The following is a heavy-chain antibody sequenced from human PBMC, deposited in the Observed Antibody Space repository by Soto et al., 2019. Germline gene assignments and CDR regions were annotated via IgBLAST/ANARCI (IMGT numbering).Heavy chain of an antibody. CDR1: GGSISSSSYY. CDR2: IYYSGST. V-gene: IGHV4-39*07. Sequence: SETLSLTCTVSGGSISSSSYYWGWIRQPPGKGLEWIGSIYYSGSTYYNPSLKSRVTISVDTSKNQFSLKLSSVTAADTAVYYCAREPLAAAGTRDFIDYWGQGTLVTVSS. CDR3: AREPLAAAGTRDFIDY. J-gene: IGHJ4*02. D-gene: IGHD6-13*01.